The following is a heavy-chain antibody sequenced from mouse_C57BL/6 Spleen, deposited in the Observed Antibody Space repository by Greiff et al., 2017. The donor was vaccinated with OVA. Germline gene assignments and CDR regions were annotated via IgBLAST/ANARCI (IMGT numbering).Heavy chain of an antibody. V-gene: IGHV1-53*01. J-gene: IGHJ2*01. CDR2: INPSNGGT. CDR3: ARGGGRSYLDY. Sequence: QVQLKQPGTELVKPGASVKLSCKASGYTFTSYWMHWVKQRPGQGLEWIGNINPSNGGTNYNEKFKSKATLTVDKSSSTAYMQLSSLTSEDAAVYYCARGGGRSYLDYWGQGTTLTVSS. D-gene: IGHD3-3*01. CDR1: GYTFTSYW.